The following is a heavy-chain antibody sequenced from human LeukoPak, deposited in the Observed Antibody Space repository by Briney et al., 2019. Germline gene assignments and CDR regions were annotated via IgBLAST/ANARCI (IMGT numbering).Heavy chain of an antibody. CDR2: ISYVGSNK. CDR1: GFTFSDYA. V-gene: IGHV3-30-3*01. Sequence: GGSLRLSCAASGFTFSDYAMHWVRQAPGKGLEWVAVISYVGSNKYYADSVKGRFIISRDNSKNTLYLQMNSLRVDDMAVYYCARGPSCTSTSCYIIGALDIWGLGTTVTVSS. CDR3: ARGPSCTSTSCYIIGALDI. D-gene: IGHD2-2*02. J-gene: IGHJ3*02.